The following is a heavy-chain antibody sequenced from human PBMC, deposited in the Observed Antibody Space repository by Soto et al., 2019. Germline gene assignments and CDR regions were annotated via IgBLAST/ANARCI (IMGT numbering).Heavy chain of an antibody. V-gene: IGHV1-3*01. J-gene: IGHJ5*02. CDR2: INAGNGNT. CDR1: GYTFTSYA. Sequence: ASVKVSCKASGYTFTSYAMHWVRQAPGQRLEWMGWINAGNGNTKYSQKFQGRVTITRDTSASTAYMELSSLRSEDTAVYYCGRGVVTASQEWFDPCGQATMVTVYS. CDR3: GRGVVTASQEWFDP. D-gene: IGHD2-21*02.